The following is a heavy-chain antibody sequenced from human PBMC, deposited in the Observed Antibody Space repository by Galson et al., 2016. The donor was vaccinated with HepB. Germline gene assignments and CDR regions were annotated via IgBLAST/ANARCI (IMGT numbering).Heavy chain of an antibody. CDR2: ISWSSGSI. CDR1: GFTFDDYA. J-gene: IGHJ1*01. CDR3: ARDSSGYFPEYFDH. V-gene: IGHV3-9*01. Sequence: SLRLSCAASGFTFDDYAIHWVRQPPGKGLEWVSGISWSSGSIGYADSVQGRFTISRDNAKKSLYLQMNSLRPEDTAFYYCARDSSGYFPEYFDHWGQGALVIVSS. D-gene: IGHD6-19*01.